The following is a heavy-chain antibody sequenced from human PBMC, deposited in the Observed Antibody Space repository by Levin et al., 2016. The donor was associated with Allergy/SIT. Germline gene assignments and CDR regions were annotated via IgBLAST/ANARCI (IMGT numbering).Heavy chain of an antibody. CDR2: ISYDGSNK. V-gene: IGHV3-30*18. J-gene: IGHJ6*02. Sequence: GESLKISCAASGFTFSSYGMHWVRQAPGKGLEWVAVISYDGSNKYYADSVKGRFTISRDNSKNTLYLQMNSLRAEDTAVYYCAKVSWSPALYYYYGMDVWGQGTTVTVSS. D-gene: IGHD6-13*01. CDR3: AKVSWSPALYYYYGMDV. CDR1: GFTFSSYG.